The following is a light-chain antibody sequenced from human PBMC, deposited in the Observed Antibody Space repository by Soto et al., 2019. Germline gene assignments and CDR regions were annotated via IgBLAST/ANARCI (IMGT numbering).Light chain of an antibody. CDR1: QDVSNY. CDR2: DAS. Sequence: IQLTQSPSSLSASVGERVAITCQASQDVSNYLNWYQQKLGKAPKLLIYDASNLETGVPSRFSGSGSGTYFSFTISSLQPEDFATYYCQQYSNLITFGQGTRLEI. V-gene: IGKV1-33*01. J-gene: IGKJ5*01. CDR3: QQYSNLIT.